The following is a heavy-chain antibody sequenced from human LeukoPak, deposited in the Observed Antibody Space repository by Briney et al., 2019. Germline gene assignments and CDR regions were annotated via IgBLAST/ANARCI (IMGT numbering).Heavy chain of an antibody. V-gene: IGHV1-8*01. CDR3: ARGQSWLRDGPPGF. Sequence: GASVKVSCKASVYTFTSYDINWVRQATGQGLEWMGWMNPNSGNTGYAQKFQGRVTMTRNTSISTAYMELSSLRSEDTAVYYCARGQSWLRDGPPGFWGQGTLVTISS. CDR2: MNPNSGNT. J-gene: IGHJ4*02. CDR1: VYTFTSYD. D-gene: IGHD5-12*01.